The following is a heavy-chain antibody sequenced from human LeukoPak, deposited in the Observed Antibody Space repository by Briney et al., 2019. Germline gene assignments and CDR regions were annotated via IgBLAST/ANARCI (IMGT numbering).Heavy chain of an antibody. CDR3: AGAVAGKGEMFDP. V-gene: IGHV3-11*01. Sequence: GGSLRLSCAASGFTFSDYYMSWIRQAPGKGLEWVSYISSSGSTIYYADSVKGRFTISRDNAKNSLYLQMDSLRAEDTAVYYCAGAVAGKGEMFDPWGQGTLVTVSS. J-gene: IGHJ5*02. CDR2: ISSSGSTI. CDR1: GFTFSDYY. D-gene: IGHD6-19*01.